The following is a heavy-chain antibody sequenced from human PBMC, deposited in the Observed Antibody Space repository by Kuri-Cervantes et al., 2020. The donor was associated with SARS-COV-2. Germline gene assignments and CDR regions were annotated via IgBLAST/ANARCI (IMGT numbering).Heavy chain of an antibody. V-gene: IGHV4-59*12. J-gene: IGHJ6*02. D-gene: IGHD3-3*01. CDR1: GGSISSYY. CDR2: IYYSGST. Sequence: SETLSLTCTVSGGSISSYYWSWIRQPPGKGLEWIGYIYYSGSTNYNPSLKSRVTISVDTSKNQFSLKLSSVTAADTAVYYCARGSYDFWSGYYYYYGMDVWGQGTTVTVSS. CDR3: ARGSYDFWSGYYYYYGMDV.